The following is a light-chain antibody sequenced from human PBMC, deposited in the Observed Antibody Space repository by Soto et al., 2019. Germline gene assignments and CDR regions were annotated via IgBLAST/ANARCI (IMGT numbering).Light chain of an antibody. V-gene: IGKV1-39*01. CDR3: QQSNNTTLT. Sequence: DIQMTQSPSSLYASVGDRVTITCRASQRVGSSLNWYPQKPGKAPTLLIYSASELQSGVSSRFSGSGSGTDFTLTIRNLQPEDFAVYYCQQSNNTTLTFGQGTKVDIK. CDR1: QRVGSS. J-gene: IGKJ1*01. CDR2: SAS.